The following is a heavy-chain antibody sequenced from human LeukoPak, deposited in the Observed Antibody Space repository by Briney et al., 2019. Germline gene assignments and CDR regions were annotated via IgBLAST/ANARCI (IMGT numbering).Heavy chain of an antibody. CDR1: GFTFSSYA. D-gene: IGHD6-6*01. V-gene: IGHV3-64*01. CDR3: ARVPRPYYFDY. CDR2: ISSNGGST. Sequence: TGGSLRLSCAASGFTFSSYAMHWVRQAPGKGLEYVSAISSNGGSTYYANSVKGRFTISRDNSKNTLYLQMGSLRAEDMAVYYCARVPRPYYFDYWGQGTLVTVSS. J-gene: IGHJ4*02.